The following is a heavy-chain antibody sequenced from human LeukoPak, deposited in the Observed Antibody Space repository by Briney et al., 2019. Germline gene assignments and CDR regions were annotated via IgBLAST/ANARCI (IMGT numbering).Heavy chain of an antibody. CDR2: ISNDGSNK. CDR1: GFTFSSSW. D-gene: IGHD1-26*01. V-gene: IGHV3-30*18. J-gene: IGHJ4*02. CDR3: AKQLVGAALDY. Sequence: GGSLRLSCAASGFTFSSSWMHWVRQAPGKGLEWVAFISNDGSNKYYADSMKGRLTTSRDNSKNTLSLQMNSLRAEDTAVYYCAKQLVGAALDYWGQGTLVTVSS.